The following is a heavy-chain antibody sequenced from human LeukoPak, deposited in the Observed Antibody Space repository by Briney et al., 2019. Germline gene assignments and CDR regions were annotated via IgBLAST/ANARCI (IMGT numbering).Heavy chain of an antibody. CDR1: GFTFSAYS. CDR3: ARPLDV. J-gene: IGHJ6*02. CDR2: IKQDGSEK. Sequence: GGSLRLSSAPSGFTFSAYSMSWVRQAPGKGLEWVANIKQDGSEKYYVDSVKGRFTISRDNAKNSLYLQMNSLRAEDTAVYYCARPLDVWGRGTTVTVS. V-gene: IGHV3-7*01.